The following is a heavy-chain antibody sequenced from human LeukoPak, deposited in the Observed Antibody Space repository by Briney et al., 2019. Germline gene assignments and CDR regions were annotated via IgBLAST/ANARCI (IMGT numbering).Heavy chain of an antibody. Sequence: SETLSLTCKVSGGSISTSSYYWGWIRQPPGKGLEWIGSIYYSGSTYYNPSLKGRVTMSVDTSKNHFSLKLSSVTAADTAIYYCARDSGYYDSSGLNHFDYWGQGTLVTVSS. CDR1: GGSISTSSYY. V-gene: IGHV4-39*07. CDR3: ARDSGYYDSSGLNHFDY. J-gene: IGHJ4*02. CDR2: IYYSGST. D-gene: IGHD3-22*01.